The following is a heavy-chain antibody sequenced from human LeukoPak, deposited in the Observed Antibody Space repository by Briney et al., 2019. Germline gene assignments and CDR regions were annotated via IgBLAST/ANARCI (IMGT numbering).Heavy chain of an antibody. Sequence: PGGSLTLSCAASGFSVSLNYMNWVRQAPGKGLEWVSILYSGSDTYYADSAKGRFTISRDSSKNMLFLHMNSLRAEDTAVYYCARVGDHFHWYLDLWGRGTLVTVSS. V-gene: IGHV3-53*01. J-gene: IGHJ2*01. D-gene: IGHD3-3*02. CDR3: ARVGDHFHWYLDL. CDR2: LYSGSDT. CDR1: GFSVSLNY.